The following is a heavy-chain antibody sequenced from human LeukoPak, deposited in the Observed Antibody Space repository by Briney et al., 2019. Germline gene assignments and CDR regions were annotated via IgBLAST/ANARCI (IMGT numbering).Heavy chain of an antibody. CDR2: IIPIFGTA. Sequence: SVKVSCKASGYTFTSYGISWVRQAPGQGLEWMGGIIPIFGTANYAQKFQDRVTITAVESMSTVYMELSSLRSEDTAVYYCARGWLAETTVVTPYNYWGQGTLVTVSS. V-gene: IGHV1-69*13. D-gene: IGHD4-23*01. CDR1: GYTFTSYG. J-gene: IGHJ4*02. CDR3: ARGWLAETTVVTPYNY.